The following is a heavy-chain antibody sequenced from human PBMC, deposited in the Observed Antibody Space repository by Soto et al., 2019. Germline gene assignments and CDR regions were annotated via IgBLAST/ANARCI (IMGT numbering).Heavy chain of an antibody. D-gene: IGHD6-13*01. Sequence: PSETLSLTCTVSGGSISSNYWTWIRQPPGKGLEWIGYVYNSGSTNYNPSLKSRVTISEDTSKSQFSLKVNSMTAADTAVYYCARYRREAVAGYTLDNWGQGILVTVSS. V-gene: IGHV4-59*01. CDR2: VYNSGST. CDR3: ARYRREAVAGYTLDN. J-gene: IGHJ4*02. CDR1: GGSISSNY.